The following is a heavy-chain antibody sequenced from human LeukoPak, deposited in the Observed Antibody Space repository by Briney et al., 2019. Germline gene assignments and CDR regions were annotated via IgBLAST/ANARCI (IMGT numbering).Heavy chain of an antibody. J-gene: IGHJ4*02. D-gene: IGHD5-24*01. V-gene: IGHV4-38-2*02. CDR2: FHHSGST. Sequence: SETLSLTCRVSGYSISSGFYWDWIRHPPGKVLECIGSFHHSGSTPYNPSLNSRVSISVDTSKNQLSLKLNSVTAADTAVYYCARREGYNFDYWGQGTLVTVSS. CDR3: ARREGYNFDY. CDR1: GYSISSGFY.